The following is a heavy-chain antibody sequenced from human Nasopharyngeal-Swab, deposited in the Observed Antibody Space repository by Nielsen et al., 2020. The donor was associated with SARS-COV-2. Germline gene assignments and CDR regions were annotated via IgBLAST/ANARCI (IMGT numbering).Heavy chain of an antibody. CDR2: ISSSGSTI. CDR1: GFTFSSYE. J-gene: IGHJ4*02. CDR3: ARDQAYYYDSSGYAYFDY. V-gene: IGHV3-48*03. Sequence: GGSLRLSCAASGFTFSSYEMNRVRQAPGKGLEWVSYISSSGSTIYYADSVKGRFTISRDNAKNSLYLQMNSLRAEDTAVYYCARDQAYYYDSSGYAYFDYWGQGTLVTVSS. D-gene: IGHD3-22*01.